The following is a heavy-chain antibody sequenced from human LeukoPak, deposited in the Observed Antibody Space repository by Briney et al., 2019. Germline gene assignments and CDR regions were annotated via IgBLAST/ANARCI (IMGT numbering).Heavy chain of an antibody. CDR1: GVTFNTYA. V-gene: IGHV3-23*01. Sequence: VGSLRLSCAASGVTFNTYAMNWVRQAPGKGLELVSSISDSGLSAFYPESVKGRFTIPRENSTNTFFLQMNRLRAEDTAVYYCRKGASDWFLRPFDYWDQGTLVTVSS. CDR3: RKGASDWFLRPFDY. CDR2: ISDSGLSA. J-gene: IGHJ4*02. D-gene: IGHD3-9*01.